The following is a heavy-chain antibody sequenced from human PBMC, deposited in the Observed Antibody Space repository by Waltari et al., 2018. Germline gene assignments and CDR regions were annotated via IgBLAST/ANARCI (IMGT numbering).Heavy chain of an antibody. CDR2: ISPSDGGT. Sequence: QVQLVQSGAEVKKPGASVKVSCRTSGDTFSSYFIFWVRQAPGQGLEWMGIISPSDGGTNYPQKFQDRVTMTRDTSTSTGYMELRSLRSEDTAVYYCTRDKLDYYNGMDVWGQGTTVTVSS. J-gene: IGHJ6*02. D-gene: IGHD3-3*02. CDR3: TRDKLDYYNGMDV. CDR1: GDTFSSYF. V-gene: IGHV1-46*03.